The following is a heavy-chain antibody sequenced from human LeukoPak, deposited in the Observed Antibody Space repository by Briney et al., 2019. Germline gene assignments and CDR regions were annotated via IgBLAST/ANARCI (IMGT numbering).Heavy chain of an antibody. CDR1: GGSFSGYY. J-gene: IGHJ6*02. D-gene: IGHD3-16*01. V-gene: IGHV4-34*01. CDR2: ISQSGST. CDR3: ARATDDEFYLYYGMDV. Sequence: SETLSLTCAVYGGSFSGYYWSWIRQPPGRGLEWIGEISQSGSTNYNPSLKSRITMSVDTSKNQFSLQLRSMTAADAAVYFCARATDDEFYLYYGMDVWGQGTTVTVSS.